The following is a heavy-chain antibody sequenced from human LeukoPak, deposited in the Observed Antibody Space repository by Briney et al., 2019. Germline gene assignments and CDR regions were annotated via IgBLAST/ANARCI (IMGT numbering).Heavy chain of an antibody. CDR2: IWYDGSNK. D-gene: IGHD4-23*01. J-gene: IGHJ4*02. CDR1: GFTFSSYG. Sequence: GGSLRLSCAASGFTFSSYGMHWVRQAPGKGLEWVAVIWYDGSNKYYADSVKGRFTISRDNSKNTLYLQMNSLRAEDTAVYYCARSDYGGNSGGGDYWGQGTLVTVSS. V-gene: IGHV3-33*01. CDR3: ARSDYGGNSGGGDY.